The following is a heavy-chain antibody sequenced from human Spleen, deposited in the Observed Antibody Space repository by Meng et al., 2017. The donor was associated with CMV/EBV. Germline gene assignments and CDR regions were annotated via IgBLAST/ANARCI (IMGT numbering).Heavy chain of an antibody. Sequence: ASVKVSCKASGYTFTSYGISWVRQAPGQGLEWMGIINPSGGSTSYAQKFQGRVTMTRDTSTSTVYMELSSLRSEDTAVYYCAAASDSGYDIYYYYGMDVWGQGTTVTVSS. V-gene: IGHV1-46*01. CDR3: AAASDSGYDIYYYYGMDV. J-gene: IGHJ6*02. CDR2: INPSGGST. D-gene: IGHD5-12*01. CDR1: GYTFTSYG.